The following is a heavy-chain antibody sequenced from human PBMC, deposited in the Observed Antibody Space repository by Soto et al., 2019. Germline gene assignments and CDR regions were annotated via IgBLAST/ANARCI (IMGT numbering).Heavy chain of an antibody. CDR3: TADTAMTSYGMDV. Sequence: GGSLRLSCAASGFTFSSYAMSWVRQAPGKGLEWVSAISGSGGSTYYATKYDVSVKGRFTISRDDSKNTAYLQMNSLKTEDTAVYYCTADTAMTSYGMDVWGQGTTVTVSS. CDR2: ISGSGGST. CDR1: GFTFSSYA. D-gene: IGHD5-18*01. V-gene: IGHV3-23*01. J-gene: IGHJ6*02.